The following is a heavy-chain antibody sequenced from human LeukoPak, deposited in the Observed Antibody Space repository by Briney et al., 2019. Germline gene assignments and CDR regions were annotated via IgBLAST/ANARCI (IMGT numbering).Heavy chain of an antibody. V-gene: IGHV1-69*13. CDR1: GYTFTSYD. CDR3: ARRELDAFDI. D-gene: IGHD1-26*01. CDR2: IIPIFGTA. Sequence: SVKVSCKASGYTFTSYDINWVRQAPGQGLEWMGGIIPIFGTANYAQKFQGRVTITADESTSTAYMELSSLRSEDTAVYYCARRELDAFDIWGQGTMVTVSS. J-gene: IGHJ3*02.